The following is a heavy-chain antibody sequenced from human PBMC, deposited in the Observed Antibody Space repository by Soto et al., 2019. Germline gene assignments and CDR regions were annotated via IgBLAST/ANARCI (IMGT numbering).Heavy chain of an antibody. CDR3: AILRGYSGYDYEGYFDY. D-gene: IGHD5-12*01. CDR1: GFTVSSNY. V-gene: IGHV3-53*01. J-gene: IGHJ4*02. CDR2: IYSGGST. Sequence: GGSLRLSCAASGFTVSSNYMSWVRQAPGKGLEWVSVIYSGGSTYYADSVKGRFTISRDNSKNKLYLQMNSLRAEDTAVYYCAILRGYSGYDYEGYFDYWGQGTLVTVSS.